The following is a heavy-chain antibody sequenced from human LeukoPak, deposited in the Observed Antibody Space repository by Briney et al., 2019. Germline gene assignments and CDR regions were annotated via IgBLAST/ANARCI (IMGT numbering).Heavy chain of an antibody. D-gene: IGHD2-15*01. J-gene: IGHJ4*02. V-gene: IGHV1-2*02. Sequence: GASVKVSCKASGYTFTDYYMNWVRQAPGQGLEWMGWINPNSGGTNYAQMFQGRVTMTRDTSISTAYMELSRLKSDDTAVYYCARGVVIAGHDHWGQGTLVTVSS. CDR2: INPNSGGT. CDR3: ARGVVIAGHDH. CDR1: GYTFTDYY.